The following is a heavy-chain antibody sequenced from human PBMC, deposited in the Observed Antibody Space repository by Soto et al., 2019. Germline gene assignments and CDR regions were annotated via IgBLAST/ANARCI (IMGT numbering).Heavy chain of an antibody. Sequence: EVQLLESGGGLVQPGGSLRLSCEASGFTFSIYVMTWVRQAPGKGLEWVSAVSGSAGTTYYADSVKGRFSISRDNSKNTLFLPMNSPAADGTAVYFWAGVQGTARNSFDVWGHGTMVTVSS. D-gene: IGHD6-6*01. CDR2: VSGSAGTT. V-gene: IGHV3-23*01. CDR3: AGVQGTARNSFDV. CDR1: GFTFSIYV. J-gene: IGHJ3*01.